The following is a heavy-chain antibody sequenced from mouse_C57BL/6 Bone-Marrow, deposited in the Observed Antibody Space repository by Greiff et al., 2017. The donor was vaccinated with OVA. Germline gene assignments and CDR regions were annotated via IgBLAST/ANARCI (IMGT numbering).Heavy chain of an antibody. CDR1: GYTFTSYW. CDR2: IDPNSGGT. Sequence: QVQLQQPGAELVKPGASVKLSCKASGYTFTSYWMHWVKQRPGRGLEWIGRIDPNSGGTKYNEKFKSKATLTVDKPSSTAYMQLSSLTSEDSAVYYCARPSYNWDPSWFADWGQGTLVTVSA. V-gene: IGHV1-72*01. CDR3: ARPSYNWDPSWFAD. D-gene: IGHD4-1*01. J-gene: IGHJ3*01.